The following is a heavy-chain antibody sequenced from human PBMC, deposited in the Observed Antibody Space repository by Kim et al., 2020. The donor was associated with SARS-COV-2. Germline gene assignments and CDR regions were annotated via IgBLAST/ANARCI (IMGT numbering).Heavy chain of an antibody. D-gene: IGHD2-21*02. CDR2: LLFSGST. CDR1: GGSIDNSY. CDR3: ARGRVTIVTANTYFYGLDV. Sequence: SETLSLTCTVSGGSIDNSYWTWIRQTPEKGLEWVGFLLFSGSTNYNPALKGRVTIFTDTSKNQLFLELTSVTAADTAVYYCARGRVTIVTANTYFYGLDVWGQGTSVAVS. V-gene: IGHV4-59*13. J-gene: IGHJ6*02.